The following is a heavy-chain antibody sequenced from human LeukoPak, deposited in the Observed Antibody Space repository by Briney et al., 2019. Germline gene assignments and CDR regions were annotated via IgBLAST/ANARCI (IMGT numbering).Heavy chain of an antibody. CDR2: ISSSSSYI. J-gene: IGHJ4*02. CDR3: ARGIAAAGDY. CDR1: GFNFGDFA. D-gene: IGHD6-13*01. V-gene: IGHV3-21*01. Sequence: GGSLRLSCTVSGFNFGDFAMSWVRQAPGKGLEWVSSISSSSSYIYYADSVKGRFTISRDNAKNSLYLQMNSLRAEDTAVHYCARGIAAAGDYWGQGTLVTVSS.